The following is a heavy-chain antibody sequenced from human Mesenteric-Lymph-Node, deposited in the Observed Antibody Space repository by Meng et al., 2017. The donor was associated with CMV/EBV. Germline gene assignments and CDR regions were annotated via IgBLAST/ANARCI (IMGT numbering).Heavy chain of an antibody. V-gene: IGHV3-48*03. CDR3: ASTRRLDY. J-gene: IGHJ4*02. D-gene: IGHD1-26*01. Sequence: GGSLRLSCAASGFTFSSYEMNWVRQAPGKGLEWVSYISSSGDTTYYADSVKGRFTISRDNANNSLYLQMNSLRAEDTAVYYCASTRRLDYWGQGTLVTVSS. CDR1: GFTFSSYE. CDR2: ISSSGDTT.